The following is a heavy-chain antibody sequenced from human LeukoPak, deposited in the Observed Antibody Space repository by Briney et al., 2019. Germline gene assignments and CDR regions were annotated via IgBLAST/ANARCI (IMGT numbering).Heavy chain of an antibody. Sequence: SETPSLTCTVSGHSLSSSSDYWGRSRQPPGEGLEWLGSIYYSGTIYYNPSLNSRVTISADTSKNQFYLKLNSVTAADTSVYYCVSDDYDSGSYYNGLDYWGQGTLVTVSS. CDR1: GHSLSSSSDY. V-gene: IGHV4-39*05. CDR3: VSDDYDSGSYYNGLDY. J-gene: IGHJ4*02. D-gene: IGHD3-10*01. CDR2: IYYSGTI.